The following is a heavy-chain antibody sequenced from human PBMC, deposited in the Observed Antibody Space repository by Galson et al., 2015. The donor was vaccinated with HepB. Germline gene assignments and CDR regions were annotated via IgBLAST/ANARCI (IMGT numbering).Heavy chain of an antibody. CDR1: GFSLSTSGVG. D-gene: IGHD6-19*01. J-gene: IGHJ4*02. V-gene: IGHV2-5*01. CDR2: IYWNDDK. Sequence: PALVKPTQTLTLTCTFSGFSLSTSGVGVGWIRQPPGKALEWLALIYWNDDKRYSPSLKSRLTITKDTSKNQVVLTLTNMDPVDTATYYCARRQYSSGWYEGLSLFDSWGQGTLVTVSS. CDR3: ARRQYSSGWYEGLSLFDS.